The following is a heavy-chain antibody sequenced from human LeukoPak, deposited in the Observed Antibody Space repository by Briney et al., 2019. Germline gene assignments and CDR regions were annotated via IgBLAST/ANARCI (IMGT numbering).Heavy chain of an antibody. CDR2: VYYSGTT. V-gene: IGHV4-59*01. Sequence: SETLSLTCTVSGGSISGYYWSWIRQPPGKGLEWIGYVYYSGTTNYNPSLKSRVTISLDTSKNQFSLKLSSVTAADTAVYYCARDRYYGSGSTYDYWGQGTLVTVSS. CDR3: ARDRYYGSGSTYDY. D-gene: IGHD3-10*01. J-gene: IGHJ4*02. CDR1: GGSISGYY.